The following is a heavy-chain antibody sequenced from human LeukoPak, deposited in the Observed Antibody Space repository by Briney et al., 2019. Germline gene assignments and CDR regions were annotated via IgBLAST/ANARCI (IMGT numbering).Heavy chain of an antibody. CDR2: IIPILGIA. Sequence: GASVKVSCKASGGTFSSYAISWVRQAPGQGLEWMGRIIPILGIANYAQKFQGRATITADKSTSTAYMELSSLRSEDTAVYYCARSTSTVVTLYYYWGQGTLVTVSS. CDR1: GGTFSSYA. J-gene: IGHJ4*02. D-gene: IGHD4-23*01. CDR3: ARSTSTVVTLYYY. V-gene: IGHV1-69*04.